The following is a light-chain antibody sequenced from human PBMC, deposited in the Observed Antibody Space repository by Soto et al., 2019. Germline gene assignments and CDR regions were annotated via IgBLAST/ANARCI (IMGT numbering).Light chain of an antibody. CDR1: SSDVGGYNY. CDR2: DVS. V-gene: IGLV2-14*01. J-gene: IGLJ1*01. CDR3: SSYTSSSTLYV. Sequence: QSVLTQPASVSGSPGQSITISCTGTSSDVGGYNYVSWYQQHPGKAPKLMIYDVSNRPSGVSNRFSGSKSGNTASLTISGLQAEDEDDYYCSSYTSSSTLYVFVTGTKVTVL.